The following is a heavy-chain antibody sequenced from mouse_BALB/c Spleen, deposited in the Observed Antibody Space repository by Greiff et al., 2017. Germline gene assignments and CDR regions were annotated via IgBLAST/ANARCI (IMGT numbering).Heavy chain of an antibody. CDR1: GFTFNTYA. V-gene: IGHV10-3*03. J-gene: IGHJ4*01. Sequence: EVQLQESGGGLVQPKGSLKLSCAASGFTFNTYAMHWVCQAPGKGLEWVARIRSKSNNYATYYADSVKDRFTISRDDSQSMLYLQMNNLKTEDTAMYYCVRDGHYYAMDYWGQGTSVTVSS. CDR2: IRSKSNNYAT. CDR3: VRDGHYYAMDY.